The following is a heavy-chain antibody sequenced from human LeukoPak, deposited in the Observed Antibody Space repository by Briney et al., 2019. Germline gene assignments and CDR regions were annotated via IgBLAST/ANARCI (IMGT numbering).Heavy chain of an antibody. Sequence: PGGSLRLSCAASGFTLNNYAIHWVRQAPGKGLEWVTFIRSDGSNKYYADSVKGRFTISRDISKNTLYLQVNSLRAEDTAVYYCAKGGVSGTYYFDFWGQGTLVTVSS. CDR1: GFTLNNYA. CDR3: AKGGVSGTYYFDF. D-gene: IGHD1-26*01. J-gene: IGHJ4*02. CDR2: IRSDGSNK. V-gene: IGHV3-30*02.